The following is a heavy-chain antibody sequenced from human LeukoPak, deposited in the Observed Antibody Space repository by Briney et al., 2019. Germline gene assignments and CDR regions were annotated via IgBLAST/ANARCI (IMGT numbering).Heavy chain of an antibody. Sequence: GGSLRLSCAASGFTFSNAWMTWVRQSPGKGLEWVGRIKSKTDGGTIDYAAPVKGRFTISRDDPENTLYLQMNSLRAEDTAVYYCAKDDQVRGSYLTILNYWGQGTLVTVSS. CDR2: IKSKTDGGTI. J-gene: IGHJ4*02. CDR1: GFTFSNAW. CDR3: AKDDQVRGSYLTILNY. V-gene: IGHV3-15*01. D-gene: IGHD1-26*01.